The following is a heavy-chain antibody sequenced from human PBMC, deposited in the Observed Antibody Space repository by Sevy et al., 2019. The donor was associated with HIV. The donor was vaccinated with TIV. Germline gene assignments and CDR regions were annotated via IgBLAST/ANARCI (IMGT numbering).Heavy chain of an antibody. Sequence: GGSLRLSCAASGFTFSSYSMNWVRQAPGKGLEWVSYINGGGRSIYYADSVKGRFTISRDNAKNSLYLQMNSLGDEDTAVYYCARDYKGDELAIDYWGQGTLVTVSS. D-gene: IGHD3-10*01. CDR3: ARDYKGDELAIDY. J-gene: IGHJ4*02. CDR1: GFTFSSYS. CDR2: INGGGRSI. V-gene: IGHV3-48*02.